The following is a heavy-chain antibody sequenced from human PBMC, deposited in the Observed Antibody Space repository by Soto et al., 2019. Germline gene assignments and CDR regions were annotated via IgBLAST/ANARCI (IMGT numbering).Heavy chain of an antibody. CDR1: GYTFTSYY. Sequence: AASVKVSCKASGYTFTSYYMHWVRQAPGQGLEWMGIINPSGGSTSYAQKFQGRVTMTRDTSTSTVYMELSSLRSEDTAVYYCARDGARCSGGSCFSLGAPGWFDAWGQGTLVTVSS. V-gene: IGHV1-46*03. D-gene: IGHD2-15*01. CDR2: INPSGGST. CDR3: ARDGARCSGGSCFSLGAPGWFDA. J-gene: IGHJ5*02.